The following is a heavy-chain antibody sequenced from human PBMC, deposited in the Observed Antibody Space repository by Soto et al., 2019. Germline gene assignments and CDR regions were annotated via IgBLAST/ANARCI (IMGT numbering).Heavy chain of an antibody. Sequence: GASVKVTSKASGYTIASKGLCWVRQAPGQGFEWMGRISADNGNTNSAQKFQGRFTISRDNSRNTLFLEMNSLRGDDMAVYYCTGEVASGYWGQGTLVTVSS. J-gene: IGHJ4*02. CDR3: TGEVASGY. V-gene: IGHV1-18*03. CDR2: ISADNGNT. CDR1: GYTIASKG. D-gene: IGHD2-8*02.